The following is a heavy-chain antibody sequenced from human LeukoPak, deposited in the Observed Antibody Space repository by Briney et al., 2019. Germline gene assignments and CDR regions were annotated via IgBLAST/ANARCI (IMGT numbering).Heavy chain of an antibody. CDR2: ITGSGVNT. CDR3: AKPRADIPATVFDS. J-gene: IGHJ4*02. CDR1: GFTFTSYA. Sequence: GGSLRLSCATSGFTFTSYAMNWVRQAPGKGLEWVAAITGSGVNTYYADSVKGRFTISSDPSKNTLFLQMHSLRADDTAVYYCAKPRADIPATVFDSWGQGALVTVSS. V-gene: IGHV3-23*01. D-gene: IGHD2-2*02.